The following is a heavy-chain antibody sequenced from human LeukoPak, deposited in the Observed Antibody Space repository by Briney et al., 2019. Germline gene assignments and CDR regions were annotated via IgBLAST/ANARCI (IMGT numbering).Heavy chain of an antibody. D-gene: IGHD3-22*01. J-gene: IGHJ5*02. CDR3: ASQYYYDNSAYYTSDWFDP. V-gene: IGHV3-48*03. CDR1: GFIFSGYD. Sequence: PGRSLRLSCAASGFIFSGYDMNWVRQPPGKGLEWVSFISRSGRTIYYADSVKGRFTISRDDAKNSLYLQMNSLRAGDTALYYCASQYYYDNSAYYTSDWFDPWGQGTLVTVSS. CDR2: ISRSGRTI.